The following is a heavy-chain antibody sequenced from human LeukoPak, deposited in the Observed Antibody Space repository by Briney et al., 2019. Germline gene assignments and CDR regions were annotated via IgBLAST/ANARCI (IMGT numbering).Heavy chain of an antibody. V-gene: IGHV4-61*02. J-gene: IGHJ6*03. D-gene: IGHD5-18*01. CDR3: ARGRTADYYQYYMDV. CDR1: GGSVSSGSYD. CDR2: IYISGTT. Sequence: SETLSLTCTVSGGSVSSGSYDWTWIRQTAVKELEWIGRIYISGTTNYNPSLKSRVTISLDTSKNQFSLKLSSVTAADTAVYYCARGRTADYYQYYMDVWGTGTTVTVSS.